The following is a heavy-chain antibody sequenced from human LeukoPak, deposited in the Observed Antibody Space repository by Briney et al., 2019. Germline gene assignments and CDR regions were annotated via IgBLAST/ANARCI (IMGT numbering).Heavy chain of an antibody. J-gene: IGHJ4*02. CDR1: GFTFVDYA. D-gene: IGHD4-23*01. V-gene: IGHV3-9*01. CDR3: AKSPGPTAVVTILDY. Sequence: GRSLRLSCEAAGFTFVDYAMHWFRQPPGKGLEGVSGFSWNSGSICYAASVKGRFTISRDNAKNSLYLQMNSLRAEDTALYYCAKSPGPTAVVTILDYWGQGTLVTVSS. CDR2: FSWNSGSI.